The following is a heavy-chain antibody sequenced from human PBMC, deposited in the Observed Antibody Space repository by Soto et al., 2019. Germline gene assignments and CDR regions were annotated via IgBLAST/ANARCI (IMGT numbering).Heavy chain of an antibody. Sequence: QVQLQESGPGLVKPSETLSLSCSVSGGSISGHYWSWVRQTPGKGLEWIGYMYYSGSTNYNPSLKSRVTISVDTSKNHFSLGLPSVTAADTAVYYCARGPYYDLIWNYYYMDVWGKGTTVTVSS. CDR2: MYYSGST. J-gene: IGHJ6*03. CDR1: GGSISGHY. V-gene: IGHV4-59*08. CDR3: ARGPYYDLIWNYYYMDV. D-gene: IGHD3-16*01.